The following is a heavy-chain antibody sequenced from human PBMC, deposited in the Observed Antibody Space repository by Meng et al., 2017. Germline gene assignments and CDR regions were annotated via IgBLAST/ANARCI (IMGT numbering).Heavy chain of an antibody. CDR1: GGSISSGGYY. J-gene: IGHJ3*02. CDR3: ASEGVIRGAFDI. V-gene: IGHV4-31*03. CDR2: IYYSGST. D-gene: IGHD3-10*01. Sequence: SETLSLTCTVSGGSISSGGYYWSWIRQHPGKGLEWIGYIYYSGSTYYNPSLKSRVTISVDTSKNQFSLKLSSVTAADTAVYYCASEGVIRGAFDIWGQGTMVTVSS.